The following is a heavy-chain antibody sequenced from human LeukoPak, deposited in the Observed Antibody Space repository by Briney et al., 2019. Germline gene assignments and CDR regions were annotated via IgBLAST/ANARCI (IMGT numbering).Heavy chain of an antibody. Sequence: SVKVSCKASGFTFSSSAVQWARQAGGQRLEWIGWIVVGSGNTNYAQKFQERVTITRDMSTSTAYMELSSLRSEDTAVYYCAAPSLNDILTGPSGAFDIWGQGTMVTVSS. CDR1: GFTFSSSA. CDR2: IVVGSGNT. J-gene: IGHJ3*02. V-gene: IGHV1-58*01. D-gene: IGHD3-9*01. CDR3: AAPSLNDILTGPSGAFDI.